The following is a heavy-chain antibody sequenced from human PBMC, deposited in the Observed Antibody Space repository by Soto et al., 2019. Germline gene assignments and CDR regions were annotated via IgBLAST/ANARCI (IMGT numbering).Heavy chain of an antibody. CDR2: ISSSSSYI. J-gene: IGHJ4*02. CDR3: ARDLYYYDSSGSPFDY. CDR1: GFTFSSYS. D-gene: IGHD3-22*01. Sequence: PGGSLRLSCAASGFTFSSYSMNWVRQAPGKGLEWVSSISSSSSYIYYADSVKGRFTISRDNAKNSLYLQMNSLRAEDTAVYYCARDLYYYDSSGSPFDYWGQGTLVTVSA. V-gene: IGHV3-21*01.